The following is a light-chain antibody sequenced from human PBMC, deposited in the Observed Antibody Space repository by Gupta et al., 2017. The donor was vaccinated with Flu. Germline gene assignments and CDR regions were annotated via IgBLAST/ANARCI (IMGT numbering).Light chain of an antibody. Sequence: DIVMTQSPDSLAVSLGERATINCKSSQSGLYNYNNKNYLAWYQQKPGQPPKLLIYWASTRESGVPDRFSGSGSWTYFTLTISSLQAEDVAVYYCQQDDSILGTFGHGTKVDIK. CDR1: QSGLYNYNNKNY. CDR3: QQDDSILGT. CDR2: WAS. J-gene: IGKJ3*01. V-gene: IGKV4-1*01.